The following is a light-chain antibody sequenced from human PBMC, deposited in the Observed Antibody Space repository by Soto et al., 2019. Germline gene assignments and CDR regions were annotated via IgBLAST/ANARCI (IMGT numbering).Light chain of an antibody. V-gene: IGKV1-9*01. J-gene: IGKJ1*01. CDR3: QQLITYPQT. CDR2: DAS. CDR1: QSIRSY. Sequence: DIQLTQSPSSLSASVGDKVTITCRASQSIRSYLNWVQQKPGKAPKLLIYDASTLQSGVPSRFSGSGSGTEFALAISSLQPEDFATYYCQQLITYPQTFGQGTKVDIK.